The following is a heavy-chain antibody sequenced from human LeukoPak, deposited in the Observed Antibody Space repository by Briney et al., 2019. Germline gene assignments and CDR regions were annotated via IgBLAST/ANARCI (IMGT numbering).Heavy chain of an antibody. J-gene: IGHJ3*02. CDR2: IIPNFGTA. Sequence: SVKVSCKASGGTFSSYAISWVRQAPGQGLEWMGGIIPNFGTANYAQKFQGRVTITADESTSTAYMELSSLRSEDTAVYYCARDPGYSSHDAFDIWGQGTMVTVSS. V-gene: IGHV1-69*01. CDR1: GGTFSSYA. D-gene: IGHD5-18*01. CDR3: ARDPGYSSHDAFDI.